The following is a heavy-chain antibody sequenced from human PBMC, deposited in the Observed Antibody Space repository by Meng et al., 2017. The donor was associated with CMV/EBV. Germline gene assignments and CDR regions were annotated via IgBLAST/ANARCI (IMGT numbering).Heavy chain of an antibody. CDR2: IYWDDDK. D-gene: IGHD6-13*01. V-gene: IGHV2-5*02. Sequence: QITLKGSGPTLVKPTQPLTLTCTFSGFSLSTSGVGVGWIRQPPGKALEWLALIYWDDDKRYSPSLKSRLTITKDTSKNQVVLTMTNMDPVDTATYYCAHRGRIAAAGTDWFDPWGQGTLVTVSS. J-gene: IGHJ5*02. CDR1: GFSLSTSGVG. CDR3: AHRGRIAAAGTDWFDP.